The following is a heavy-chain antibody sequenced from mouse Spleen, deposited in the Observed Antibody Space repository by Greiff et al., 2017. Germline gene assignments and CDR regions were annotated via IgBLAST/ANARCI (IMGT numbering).Heavy chain of an antibody. J-gene: IGHJ1*03. CDR3: ASPYYYGSSYRYFDV. CDR2: IDPNSGGT. V-gene: IGHV1-72*01. D-gene: IGHD1-1*01. Sequence: QVQLQQPGAELVKPGASVKLSCKASGYTFTSYWMHWVKQRPGRGLEWIGRIDPNSGGTKYNEKFKSKATLTVDKPSSTAYMQLRSLTSEDSAVYYCASPYYYGSSYRYFDVWGTGTTVTVSS. CDR1: GYTFTSYW.